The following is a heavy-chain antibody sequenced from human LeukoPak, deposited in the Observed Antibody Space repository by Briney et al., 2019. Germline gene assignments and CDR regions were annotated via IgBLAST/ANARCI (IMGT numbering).Heavy chain of an antibody. CDR1: GVSISSNY. J-gene: IGHJ3*02. V-gene: IGHV4-59*01. D-gene: IGHD3-22*01. Sequence: PSETLSPTCSVSGVSISSNYYNWIRQPPGKGLEWIAYIYYRGTTSYNPSLKTRVTVSVDTSKNQVTLKLNSVTAADAAVYYCARGQDSSGPYASFDIWGQGTVVTVSS. CDR2: IYYRGTT. CDR3: ARGQDSSGPYASFDI.